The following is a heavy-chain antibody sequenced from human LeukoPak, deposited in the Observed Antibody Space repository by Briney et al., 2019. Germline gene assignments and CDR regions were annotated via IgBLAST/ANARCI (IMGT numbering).Heavy chain of an antibody. CDR1: GFRFNSFA. J-gene: IGHJ4*02. V-gene: IGHV3-48*01. Sequence: GGSLRLSCATSGFRFNSFAVNWVRQAPGKGPEWIAYISGTCEIWYADSVTGRFTISRDDAKSSLYLQMTSLRAEDTALYYCVRDHNWAFDYWGQGTLVTVSS. D-gene: IGHD1-1*01. CDR2: ISGTCEI. CDR3: VRDHNWAFDY.